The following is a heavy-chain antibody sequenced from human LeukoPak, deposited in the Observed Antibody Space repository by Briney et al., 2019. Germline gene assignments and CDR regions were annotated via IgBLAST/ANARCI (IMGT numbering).Heavy chain of an antibody. CDR1: GFTFSDYY. D-gene: IGHD6-19*01. CDR3: ARGRVAVSTPYYMDV. V-gene: IGHV3-11*01. Sequence: GGSLRLSCAASGFTFSDYYMSWIRQAPGKGLEWISYISSSGSTINYADSVKGRFTISRDNAKNSLYLQMNSLRAEDTAVYYCARGRVAVSTPYYMDVWGKGTTVTVSS. J-gene: IGHJ6*03. CDR2: ISSSGSTI.